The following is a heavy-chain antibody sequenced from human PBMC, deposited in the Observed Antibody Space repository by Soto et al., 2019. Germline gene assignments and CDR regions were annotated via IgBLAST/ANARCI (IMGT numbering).Heavy chain of an antibody. CDR3: ARHLGYYDSSGYFDY. CDR1: GFTFSEHY. CDR2: VSSSDSTV. J-gene: IGHJ4*02. D-gene: IGHD3-22*01. Sequence: QVHLVESGGGLVKPGGSLRLSCAGSGFTFSEHYMSWIRQAPGKGLEWISYVSSSDSTVYYADSVKGRFTISRDNAKNALYHQMNILRVEDTAVYYCARHLGYYDSSGYFDYWGQGTLVTVSS. V-gene: IGHV3-11*01.